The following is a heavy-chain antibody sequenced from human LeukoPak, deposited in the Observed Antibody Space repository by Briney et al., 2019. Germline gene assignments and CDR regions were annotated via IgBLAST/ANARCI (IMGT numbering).Heavy chain of an antibody. CDR3: ARNGNWNYVDY. CDR2: IYYSGNT. V-gene: IGHV4-59*08. Sequence: PSETLSLTCTVSGGSISSYYWSWIRQPPGKGLEWIGYIYYSGNTNYIPSLKSRVTISVDTSKNQFSLRLSSVTAADTAVYYCARNGNWNYVDYWGQGTLVTVSS. CDR1: GGSISSYY. D-gene: IGHD1-1*01. J-gene: IGHJ4*02.